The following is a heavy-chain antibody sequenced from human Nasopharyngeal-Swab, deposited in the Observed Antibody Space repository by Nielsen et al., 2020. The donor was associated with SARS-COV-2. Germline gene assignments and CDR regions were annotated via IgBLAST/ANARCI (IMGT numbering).Heavy chain of an antibody. V-gene: IGHV3-11*04. CDR3: ARGVETIHH. CDR2: ISSSGSIT. Sequence: GGSLRPSCAASGSSFSDYYMSWIRQAPGKGLEWISDISSSGSITHYADSMKGRFTISRDNAKKSLYLQMNSLRAEDTAVYYCARGVETIHHWGQGSLVTVSS. CDR1: GSSFSDYY. J-gene: IGHJ1*01. D-gene: IGHD5-24*01.